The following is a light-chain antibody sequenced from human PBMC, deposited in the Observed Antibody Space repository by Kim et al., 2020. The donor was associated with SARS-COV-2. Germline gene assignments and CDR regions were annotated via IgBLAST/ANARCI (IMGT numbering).Light chain of an antibody. V-gene: IGLV3-21*04. CDR1: NIATKS. J-gene: IGLJ1*01. CDR2: FDR. CDR3: QVWDTSRDV. Sequence: SYELTQPPSVSVAPGQTATITCGGNNIATKSVHWYQQKPGQSPLLVIYFDRERPSGIPERISGSKSGNTATLTISRVEAGDEADYYCQVWDTSRDVFGPGTKVTVL.